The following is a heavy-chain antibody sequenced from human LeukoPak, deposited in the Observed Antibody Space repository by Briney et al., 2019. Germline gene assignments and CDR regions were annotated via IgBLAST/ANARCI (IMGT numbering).Heavy chain of an antibody. Sequence: SETLSLTCAVYGGSFSGYYWSWIRQPPGKGLEWIGEINHSGSTNYNPSLKSRVTISVDTSKNQFSLKLSSVTAADTAVYYCARQPRYYDFWSGSTPYFDYWGQGTLVTVSS. CDR3: ARQPRYYDFWSGSTPYFDY. CDR1: GGSFSGYY. D-gene: IGHD3-3*01. V-gene: IGHV4-34*01. J-gene: IGHJ4*02. CDR2: INHSGST.